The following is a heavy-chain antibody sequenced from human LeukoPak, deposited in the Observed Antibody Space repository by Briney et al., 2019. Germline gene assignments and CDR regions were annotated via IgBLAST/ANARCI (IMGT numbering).Heavy chain of an antibody. CDR1: GYTFTNYA. CDR2: INAGNGKT. CDR3: ARGIWSSHNKDYYFDY. D-gene: IGHD2-21*01. J-gene: IGHJ4*02. V-gene: IGHV1-3*01. Sequence: ASVKVSCMASGYTFTNYAMNWVRPAPGQRLEWMGWINAGNGKTKSSQRFQDRVTITRDTSASTAYMELNSLRSEDTAVYYCARGIWSSHNKDYYFDYWGQGSLVTVSS.